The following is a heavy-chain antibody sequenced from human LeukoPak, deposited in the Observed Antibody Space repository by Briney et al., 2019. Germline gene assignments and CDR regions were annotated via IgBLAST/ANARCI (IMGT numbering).Heavy chain of an antibody. J-gene: IGHJ3*02. CDR1: GFSFSTYT. D-gene: IGHD1-26*01. CDR2: INSRSNYK. CDR3: AREDGIVGATSAFDI. V-gene: IGHV3-21*01. Sequence: PGGSLRLSCATSGFSFSTYTMNWVRQAPGKELEWVSPINSRSNYKYYADSVKGRFTISRDNAKNSLFLQMSSLRPEDTAVYYCAREDGIVGATSAFDIWGQGTMATVSS.